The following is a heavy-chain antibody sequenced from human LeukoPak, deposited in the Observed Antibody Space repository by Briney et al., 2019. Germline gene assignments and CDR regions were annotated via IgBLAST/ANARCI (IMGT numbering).Heavy chain of an antibody. CDR3: ATRDARSYYYDSSGYYHN. Sequence: SETLSLTCAAYGGSFSGYYWSWIRQPPGKGLEWIGEINHSGSTNYNPSLKSRVTISVDTSKNQFSLKLSSVTAADTAVYYCATRDARSYYYDSSGYYHNWGQGTLVTVSS. V-gene: IGHV4-34*01. CDR1: GGSFSGYY. CDR2: INHSGST. D-gene: IGHD3-22*01. J-gene: IGHJ4*02.